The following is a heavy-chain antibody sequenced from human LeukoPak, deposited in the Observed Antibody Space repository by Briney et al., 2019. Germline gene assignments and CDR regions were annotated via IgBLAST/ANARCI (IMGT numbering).Heavy chain of an antibody. V-gene: IGHV3-21*01. CDR1: GFTFSSYA. Sequence: GGSLRLSCAASGFTFSSYAMSWVRQAPGKGLEWVSSISSSSIYIYYADSVKGRFTISRDNAKNSLYLQMNSLRAEDTAVYYCARDQEGNYDFWSGYWAFDYWGQGTLVTVSS. CDR2: ISSSSIYI. J-gene: IGHJ4*02. CDR3: ARDQEGNYDFWSGYWAFDY. D-gene: IGHD3-3*01.